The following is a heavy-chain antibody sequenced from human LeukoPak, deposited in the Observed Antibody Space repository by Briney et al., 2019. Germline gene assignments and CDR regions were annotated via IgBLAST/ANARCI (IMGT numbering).Heavy chain of an antibody. CDR3: APSQFRDPGIEN. CDR1: GYTFTCYY. J-gene: IGHJ4*02. Sequence: ASVTVTCKSSGYTFTCYYMHWVRQAPGQGLEWVGWINTNSGSRNYAQKCQGRVTMTTDTYISTAYMGLSRLTSDDPGMYYCAPSQFRDPGIENCGPGALVT. V-gene: IGHV1-2*02. CDR2: INTNSGSR. D-gene: IGHD5-24*01.